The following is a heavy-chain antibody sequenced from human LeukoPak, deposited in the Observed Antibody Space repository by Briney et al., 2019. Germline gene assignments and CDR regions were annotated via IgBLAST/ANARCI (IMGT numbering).Heavy chain of an antibody. Sequence: GGSLRLSCAASGFTVSSNYMSWVRQAPGKGLEWVSVIYSGGSTYYADSVKGRFTISRDNSKNTLYLQMNSQRAEDTAVYYCARGVVTAHDAFDIWGQGTMVTVSS. J-gene: IGHJ3*02. V-gene: IGHV3-53*01. CDR1: GFTVSSNY. CDR3: ARGVVTAHDAFDI. D-gene: IGHD2-21*02. CDR2: IYSGGST.